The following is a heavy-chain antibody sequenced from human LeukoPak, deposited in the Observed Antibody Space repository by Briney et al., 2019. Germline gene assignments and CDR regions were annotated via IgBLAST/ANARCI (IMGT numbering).Heavy chain of an antibody. CDR2: INHSGST. V-gene: IGHV4-34*01. CDR3: ARSNIMITFGGVIVEDYFDY. D-gene: IGHD3-16*02. CDR1: GGSFSGYY. J-gene: IGHJ4*02. Sequence: PSETLSLTCAVYGGSFSGYYWSWIRQPPGKGLEWIGEINHSGSTNYNPSLKSRVTISVDTSKNQFSLKPSSVTAADTAVYYCARSNIMITFGGVIVEDYFDYWGQGTLVTVSS.